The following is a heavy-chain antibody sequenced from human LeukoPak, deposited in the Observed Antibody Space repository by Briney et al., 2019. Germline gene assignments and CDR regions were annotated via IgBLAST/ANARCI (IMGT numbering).Heavy chain of an antibody. J-gene: IGHJ3*02. V-gene: IGHV4-39*07. CDR3: TFNLGSGSYAFDI. CDR2: IYYSGST. Sequence: SETLSLTCTVSGGSISSSSYYWGWIRQPPGKGLEWIGSIYYSGSTYYSPSLKSRVTISEDTSKHQFSLKLSSVTAADTAVYYCTFNLGSGSYAFDIWGQGTLVTVSS. D-gene: IGHD3-10*01. CDR1: GGSISSSSYY.